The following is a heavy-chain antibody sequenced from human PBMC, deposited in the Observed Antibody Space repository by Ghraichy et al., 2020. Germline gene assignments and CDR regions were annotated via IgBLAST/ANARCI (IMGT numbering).Heavy chain of an antibody. D-gene: IGHD3-22*01. CDR3: VRDRSGYSVFDL. CDR1: GFLLSSYP. V-gene: IGHV3-21*01. J-gene: IGHJ4*02. Sequence: GGSLRLSCRASGFLLSSYPMNWVRQVPGKGLEWVSSISDTSRFNYQAAAMKGRFTISRNNAENSLYLQMNILRVEDSAVYYCVRDRSGYSVFDLCGPGTLVTVSS. CDR2: ISDTSRFN.